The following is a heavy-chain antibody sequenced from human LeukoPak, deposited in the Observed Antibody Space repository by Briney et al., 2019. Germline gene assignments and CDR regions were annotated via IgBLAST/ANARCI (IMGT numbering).Heavy chain of an antibody. J-gene: IGHJ3*02. Sequence: PGGSLRLSCAASGFTFSSYAMSWVRQAPGKGLEWVSAISGGGGSTYYADSVKGRFTISRDNSKNTLYLQMNSPRAEDTAVYYCAKGRDYYDSSGYYVRGAFDIWGQGTMVTVSS. CDR1: GFTFSSYA. CDR2: ISGGGGST. V-gene: IGHV3-23*01. D-gene: IGHD3-22*01. CDR3: AKGRDYYDSSGYYVRGAFDI.